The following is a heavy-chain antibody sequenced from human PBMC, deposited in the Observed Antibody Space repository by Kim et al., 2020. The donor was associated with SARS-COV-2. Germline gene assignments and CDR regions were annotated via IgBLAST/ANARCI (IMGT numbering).Heavy chain of an antibody. CDR3: TTDTTTRADALDV. Sequence: SGKGRFIVSRDNSKNTVYLQMNSLRTEDTAVYYCTTDTTTRADALDVWGQGTMVTVSS. J-gene: IGHJ3*01. D-gene: IGHD1-1*01. V-gene: IGHV3-15*01.